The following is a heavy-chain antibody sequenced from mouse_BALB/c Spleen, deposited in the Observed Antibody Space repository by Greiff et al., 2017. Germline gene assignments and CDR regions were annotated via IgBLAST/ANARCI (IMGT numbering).Heavy chain of an antibody. D-gene: IGHD2-4*01. Sequence: EVKLVESGGGLVQPGGSRKLSCAASGFTFSSFGMHWVRQAPEKGLEWVAYISSGSSTIYYADTVKGRFTISRDNPKNTLFLQMTSLRSEDTAMYYCARSAYYDPFMDYWGQGTSVTVSS. J-gene: IGHJ4*01. CDR3: ARSAYYDPFMDY. CDR1: GFTFSSFG. CDR2: ISSGSSTI. V-gene: IGHV5-17*02.